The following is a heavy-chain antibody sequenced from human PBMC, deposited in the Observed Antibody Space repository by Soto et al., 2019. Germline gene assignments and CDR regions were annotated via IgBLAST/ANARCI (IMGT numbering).Heavy chain of an antibody. CDR2: IYYSGST. CDR3: ARGQTVRGLDP. Sequence: PSETLSLTCTVSGGSISSGGYYWSWIRQHPGKGLEWIGYIYYSGSTYYNPSLKSRVTISVDTSKNQFSLKLSSVTAADTAVYYCARGQTVRGLDPWGQGTLVTVSS. D-gene: IGHD3-10*01. V-gene: IGHV4-31*03. J-gene: IGHJ5*02. CDR1: GGSISSGGYY.